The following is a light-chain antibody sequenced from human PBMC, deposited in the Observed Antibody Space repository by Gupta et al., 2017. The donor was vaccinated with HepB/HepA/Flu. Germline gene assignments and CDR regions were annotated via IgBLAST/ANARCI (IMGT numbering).Light chain of an antibody. CDR3: QSYANSLSGPLDV. V-gene: IGLV1-40*01. J-gene: IGLJ1*01. CDR2: VNS. CDR1: SSNIVAGYD. Sequence: QSVLTQPPSVSGAPGRRVTISCTGTSSNIVAGYDVQVYQQLPGTAPKLLIFVNSHRPSGVPARFSGSESGTAASLAITGPQAEDEADYDCQSYANSLSGPLDVLGTGTKLTVL.